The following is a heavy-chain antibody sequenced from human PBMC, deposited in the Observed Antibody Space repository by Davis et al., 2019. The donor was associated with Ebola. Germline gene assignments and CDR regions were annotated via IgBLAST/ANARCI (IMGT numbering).Heavy chain of an antibody. Sequence: GESLKIPCAASGFSFRTYDMHWVRPVTGQTLEWVSAIGTAGHTYYPASVKGRFTISRENARNSLYLQMNSLRTEDTAVYYCVRPAFGSHYFDYWGQGILVTVSS. D-gene: IGHD2-2*01. J-gene: IGHJ4*02. V-gene: IGHV3-13*01. CDR3: VRPAFGSHYFDY. CDR1: GFSFRTYD. CDR2: IGTAGHT.